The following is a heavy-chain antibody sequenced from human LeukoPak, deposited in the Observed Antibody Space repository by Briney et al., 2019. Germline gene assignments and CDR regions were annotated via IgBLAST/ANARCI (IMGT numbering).Heavy chain of an antibody. CDR3: ARERSGGITIFGVVHRAYFDL. D-gene: IGHD3-3*01. CDR2: IYYSGSA. J-gene: IGHJ2*01. V-gene: IGHV4-38-2*02. Sequence: SETLSLTCTVSGYSISSGYYWGWIRQPPGKGLEWIGTIYYSGSAYYNPSLKSRVTISVDTSKNRFSLKVSSVTAADTAVYYCARERSGGITIFGVVHRAYFDLWGRGTLVTVSS. CDR1: GYSISSGYY.